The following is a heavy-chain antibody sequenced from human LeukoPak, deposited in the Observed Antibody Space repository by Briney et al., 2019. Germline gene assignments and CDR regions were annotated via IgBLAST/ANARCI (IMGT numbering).Heavy chain of an antibody. D-gene: IGHD4-17*01. CDR2: INHSGSA. V-gene: IGHV4-34*01. Sequence: SETLSLTCAVSGGSFSGYYWTWLRQPPGKGLEWIGEINHSGSANYNPSLKSRVTISLDTSKNQFSLKLSSVTAADTAVYYCARGQGTVTTHWGQGTLVTVAS. CDR3: ARGQGTVTTH. J-gene: IGHJ4*02. CDR1: GGSFSGYY.